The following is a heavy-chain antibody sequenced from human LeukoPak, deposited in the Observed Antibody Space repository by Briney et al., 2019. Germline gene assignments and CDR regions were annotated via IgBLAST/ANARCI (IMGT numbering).Heavy chain of an antibody. CDR3: ARDFRGCLQRSYYYYYMDV. Sequence: GGSLRLSCAASGFTFSSYWMSWVRQAPGKGVEGVANIKQDGSWKYYVDSVKGRFTISRDNAKNSLYLQMNSLRAEDKAVYYYARDFRGCLQRSYYYYYMDVWGKGTTVTVSS. J-gene: IGHJ6*03. V-gene: IGHV3-7*01. CDR2: IKQDGSWK. D-gene: IGHD1-1*01. CDR1: GFTFSSYW.